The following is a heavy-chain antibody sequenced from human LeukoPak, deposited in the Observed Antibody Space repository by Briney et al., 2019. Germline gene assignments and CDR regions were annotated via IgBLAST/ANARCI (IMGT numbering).Heavy chain of an antibody. D-gene: IGHD3-22*01. Sequence: SETLSLTCTVSGGSMSSYYWSWIRQPPGKALEWIGYIFYSGSTNYNPSLQSRVTLSVDTSKNQFSLKLSSVTAADTAVYYCARYYDSSGYWSTPHFDSWGQGTLVTVSS. J-gene: IGHJ4*02. CDR2: IFYSGST. CDR1: GGSMSSYY. V-gene: IGHV4-59*08. CDR3: ARYYDSSGYWSTPHFDS.